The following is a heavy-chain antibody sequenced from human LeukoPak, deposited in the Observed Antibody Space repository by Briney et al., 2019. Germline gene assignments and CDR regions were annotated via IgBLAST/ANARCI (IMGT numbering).Heavy chain of an antibody. J-gene: IGHJ3*02. D-gene: IGHD3-22*01. V-gene: IGHV4-4*07. CDR3: ARDYYYDSSGYPHDAFDI. Sequence: SETLSLTCAVYGGSFSGYYWSWIRQPAGKGLEWIGRIHTSGSPNYNPSLKSRVTMSVDTSKNQFSLKLNSVTAADTAVYYCARDYYYDSSGYPHDAFDIWGQGTMVTVSS. CDR1: GGSFSGYY. CDR2: IHTSGSP.